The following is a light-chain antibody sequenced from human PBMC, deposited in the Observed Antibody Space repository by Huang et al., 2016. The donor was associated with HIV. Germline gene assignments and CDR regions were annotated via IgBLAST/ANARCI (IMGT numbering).Light chain of an antibody. CDR1: QSVNSY. CDR3: QQRKYWPPIT. CDR2: DAS. Sequence: ETVLTQSPDTLSLSPGERATLSCRASQSVNSYLAWYQQKPGQTPRLLIYDASNRATGIPARFSGSWSGTYFTLTISSLEPEDFAVYYCQQRKYWPPITFGQGTRLGIK. J-gene: IGKJ5*01. V-gene: IGKV3-11*01.